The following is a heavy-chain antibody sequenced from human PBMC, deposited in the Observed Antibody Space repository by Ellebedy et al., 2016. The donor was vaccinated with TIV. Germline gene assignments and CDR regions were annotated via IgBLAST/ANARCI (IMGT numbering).Heavy chain of an antibody. V-gene: IGHV3-21*01. D-gene: IGHD4-23*01. CDR1: GFTFSSYS. CDR3: ARDPVGTPYYFDY. Sequence: GESLKISCAASGFTFSSYSMNWVRQAPGKGLEWVSSISSSSSYIYYADSVKGRFTISRDNAKNSLYLQMNSLRAEDTAVYYCARDPVGTPYYFDYWGQGTLVTVSS. J-gene: IGHJ4*02. CDR2: ISSSSSYI.